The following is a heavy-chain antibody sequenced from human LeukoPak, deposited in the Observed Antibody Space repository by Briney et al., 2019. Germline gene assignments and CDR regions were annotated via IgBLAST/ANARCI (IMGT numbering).Heavy chain of an antibody. J-gene: IGHJ3*02. D-gene: IGHD3-22*01. Sequence: PGGSLRLSCAASGFTFSSYAMSWVRRAPGKGLEWVSAISGSGGSTYYADSVKGRFTISRDNSKNTLYLQMNSLRAEDTAVYYCAKGVGYYYDSSGYHDAFDIWGQGTMVTVSS. CDR1: GFTFSSYA. V-gene: IGHV3-23*01. CDR3: AKGVGYYYDSSGYHDAFDI. CDR2: ISGSGGST.